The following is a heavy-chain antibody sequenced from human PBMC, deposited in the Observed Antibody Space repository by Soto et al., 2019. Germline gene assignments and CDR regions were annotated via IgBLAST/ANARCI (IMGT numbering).Heavy chain of an antibody. CDR1: GFTFSSYA. D-gene: IGHD2-15*01. V-gene: IGHV3-23*01. Sequence: DVQLLESGGGLLHPRGSLRLSWAASGFTFSSYARAWVRQGPGKGLEWVAVVSIGGSTHYADSVRGRFTISRDNSKNTLSLQMNSLTAEDTAVYFCAKRRGAGGHFDYWGQGALVTVSS. J-gene: IGHJ4*02. CDR2: VSIGGST. CDR3: AKRRGAGGHFDY.